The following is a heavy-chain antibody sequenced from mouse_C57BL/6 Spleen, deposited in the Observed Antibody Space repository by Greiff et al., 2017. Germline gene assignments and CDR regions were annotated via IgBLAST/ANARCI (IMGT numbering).Heavy chain of an antibody. Sequence: QVQLQQSGAELVKPGASVKLSCKASGYTFTSYWMQWVKQRPGQGLEWIGEIDPSDSYTKYNQKFKGKATLTVDTSSSTASMKLSSLTSEDSAVYYCARSSTYYSNPWYFDVWGTGTTVTVSS. CDR3: ARSSTYYSNPWYFDV. CDR2: IDPSDSYT. V-gene: IGHV1-50*01. J-gene: IGHJ1*03. D-gene: IGHD2-5*01. CDR1: GYTFTSYW.